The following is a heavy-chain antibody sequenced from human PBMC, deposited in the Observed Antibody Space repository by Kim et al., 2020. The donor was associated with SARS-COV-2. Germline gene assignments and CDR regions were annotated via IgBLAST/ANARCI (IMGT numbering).Heavy chain of an antibody. CDR2: INHSGST. CDR1: GGSFSGYY. CDR3: ARGKRQRATRFNYYYGMDV. D-gene: IGHD5-12*01. J-gene: IGHJ6*02. Sequence: SETLSLTCAVYGGSFSGYYWSWIRQPPGKGLEWIGKINHSGSTNYNPSLKSRVTISVDTSKNQFSLKLSSVTAADTAVYYCARGKRQRATRFNYYYGMDVWGQGTTVTVSS. V-gene: IGHV4-34*01.